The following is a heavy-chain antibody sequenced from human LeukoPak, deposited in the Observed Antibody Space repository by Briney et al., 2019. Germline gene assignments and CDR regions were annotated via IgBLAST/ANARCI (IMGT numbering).Heavy chain of an antibody. V-gene: IGHV3-9*01. J-gene: IGHJ6*02. CDR2: ISWNSGSI. D-gene: IGHD2-15*01. CDR3: ARGIKNYYGVDV. Sequence: GGSLRLSCAASGFTFDDYAMHWVRQAPGKGLEWVSGISWNSGSIGYADSVKGRFTISRDNAKNTVYLHMNSLRVEDAAVYYCARGIKNYYGVDVWGQGTTVTVSS. CDR1: GFTFDDYA.